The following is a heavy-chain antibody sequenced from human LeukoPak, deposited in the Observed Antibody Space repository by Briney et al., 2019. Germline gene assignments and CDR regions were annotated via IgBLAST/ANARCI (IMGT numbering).Heavy chain of an antibody. D-gene: IGHD4-17*01. Sequence: SETLSPTCAVYGGSFSGYYWSWIRQPPGKGLEWIGEINHSGSTNYNPSLKSRVTISVDTSKNQFSLKLSSVTAADTAVYYCARARGYGDYVGWFDPWGQGTLVTVSS. J-gene: IGHJ5*02. CDR3: ARARGYGDYVGWFDP. CDR1: GGSFSGYY. V-gene: IGHV4-34*01. CDR2: INHSGST.